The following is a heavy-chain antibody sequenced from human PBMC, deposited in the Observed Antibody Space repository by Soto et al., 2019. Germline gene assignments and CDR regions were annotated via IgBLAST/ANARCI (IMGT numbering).Heavy chain of an antibody. J-gene: IGHJ6*02. Sequence: SETLSLTCTVSGGSISTYYWSWIRQPAGKGLEWIGRIDTSGNTNYNPSLRSRVTMSVDTSKKQFSLKLTSVTAADTAVYYCARYSSNWFQTEGMDVWGQGTTVTVSS. D-gene: IGHD6-13*01. CDR3: ARYSSNWFQTEGMDV. CDR2: IDTSGNT. CDR1: GGSISTYY. V-gene: IGHV4-4*07.